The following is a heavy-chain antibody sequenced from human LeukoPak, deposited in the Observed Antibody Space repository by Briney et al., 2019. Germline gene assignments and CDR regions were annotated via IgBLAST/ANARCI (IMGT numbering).Heavy chain of an antibody. V-gene: IGHV3-11*04. CDR2: MSGSADTI. CDR1: GFTFSDYY. J-gene: IGHJ6*03. D-gene: IGHD6-6*01. CDR3: ARDYSSSSDYCYYMDV. Sequence: PGGSLRLSCAASGFTFSDYYMSWIRQAPGKGLEWLSYMSGSADTIYYADSVRGRFTISRDNAKNSLYLQMSSLRAEDTALYYCARDYSSSSDYCYYMDVWGKGTTVTVSS.